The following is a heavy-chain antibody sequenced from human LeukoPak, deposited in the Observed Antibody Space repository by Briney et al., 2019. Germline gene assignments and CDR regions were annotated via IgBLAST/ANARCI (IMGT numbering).Heavy chain of an antibody. Sequence: GGSLRLPCAASGFFFSTYGMHWVRQAPGKGLEWVAIISYDGNVEHYADSVKGRFTISRDNSKNTLSLQMNSLRPEDTAVYYCAKGLPADCWGQGTLVTVSS. J-gene: IGHJ4*02. CDR2: ISYDGNVE. CDR3: AKGLPADC. D-gene: IGHD5-12*01. V-gene: IGHV3-30*18. CDR1: GFFFSTYG.